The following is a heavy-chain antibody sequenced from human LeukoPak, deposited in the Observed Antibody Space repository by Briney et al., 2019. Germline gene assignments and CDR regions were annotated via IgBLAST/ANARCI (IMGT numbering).Heavy chain of an antibody. V-gene: IGHV4-34*01. CDR1: GGSFSGYY. CDR2: INHSGST. CDR3: ARGARNTAMVRRTFDY. Sequence: SETLSLTCAVYGGSFSGYYWSWIRQPPGKGLEWIGEINHSGSTNYNPSLKSRVTISVDTSKNQFSLKLSSVTAADTAVYYCARGARNTAMVRRTFDYWGQGTLVTVSS. J-gene: IGHJ4*02. D-gene: IGHD5-18*01.